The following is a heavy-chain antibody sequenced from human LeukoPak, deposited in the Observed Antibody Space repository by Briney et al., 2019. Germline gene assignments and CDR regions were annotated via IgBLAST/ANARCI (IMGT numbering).Heavy chain of an antibody. J-gene: IGHJ3*02. CDR1: GFTFSGYG. CDR2: IWYDGSNK. Sequence: PGGSLRLSCAASGFTFSGYGMHWVRQAPGKGLEWVAVIWYDGSNKYYADSVKGRFTISRDNSKNTLYLQMNSLRAEDTAVYYCAREVWVYSGSHDAFDIWGQGTMVTVSS. V-gene: IGHV3-33*01. CDR3: AREVWVYSGSHDAFDI. D-gene: IGHD1-26*01.